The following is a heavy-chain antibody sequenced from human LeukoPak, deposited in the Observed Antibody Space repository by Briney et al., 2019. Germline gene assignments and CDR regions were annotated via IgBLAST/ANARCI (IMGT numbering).Heavy chain of an antibody. D-gene: IGHD6-13*01. J-gene: IGHJ4*02. CDR1: GFTFSSYE. Sequence: GRSLRLSCAASGFTFSSYEMNCVRQAPGKGLEWVSYVSSSGSTIYYADSVKGRFTISRDNAKNSLYLQMNSLRAEDTAVYYCARRTDSSSWYIWGYWGQGTLVTVSS. V-gene: IGHV3-48*03. CDR3: ARRTDSSSWYIWGY. CDR2: VSSSGSTI.